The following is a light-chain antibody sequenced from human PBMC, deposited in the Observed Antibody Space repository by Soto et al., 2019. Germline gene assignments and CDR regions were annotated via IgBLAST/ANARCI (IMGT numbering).Light chain of an antibody. CDR1: QSVSSN. V-gene: IGKV3-15*01. Sequence: EIVMTQSPDTLSVSPGERATLSCRASQSVSSNLAWYQQKSGQTPRLLIYGASTRATDIPARFSGSGSGTEFTLTISSLQSEDFAVYYCQQYDNWPLTFRGGTKVEIK. CDR3: QQYDNWPLT. J-gene: IGKJ4*01. CDR2: GAS.